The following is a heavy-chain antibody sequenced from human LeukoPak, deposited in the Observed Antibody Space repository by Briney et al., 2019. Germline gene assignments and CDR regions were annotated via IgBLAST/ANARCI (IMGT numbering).Heavy chain of an antibody. CDR2: ISYDGSNK. J-gene: IGHJ6*02. CDR3: ARDSGYSSAWGPYYYGMDV. Sequence: PGGSLRLSCAASGFTFSSYAMHWVRQAPGKGLEWVAVISYDGSNKYYADSVKGRFTISRDNSNNTLYLQMNSLRGEDTAVYYCARDSGYSSAWGPYYYGMDVWGQGTTVTVSS. D-gene: IGHD6-19*01. CDR1: GFTFSSYA. V-gene: IGHV3-30-3*01.